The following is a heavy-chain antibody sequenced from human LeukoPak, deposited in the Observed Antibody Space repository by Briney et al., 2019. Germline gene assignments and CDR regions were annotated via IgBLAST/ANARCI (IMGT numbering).Heavy chain of an antibody. CDR1: GGTFSSYA. D-gene: IGHD2-15*01. CDR3: ASATLRCSGGSCYEMDV. V-gene: IGHV1-69*06. Sequence: SVKVSCKASGGTFSSYAISWVRQAPGQGLEWMGGIIPIFGTANYAQKFQGRVTITADKSTSTAYMELSSLRSEDTAVYYCASATLRCSGGSCYEMDVWGKGTTVTVSS. J-gene: IGHJ6*04. CDR2: IIPIFGTA.